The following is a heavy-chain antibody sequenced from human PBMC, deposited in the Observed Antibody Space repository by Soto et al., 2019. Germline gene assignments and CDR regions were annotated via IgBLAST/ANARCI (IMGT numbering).Heavy chain of an antibody. CDR2: ISAYDGDT. J-gene: IGHJ4*02. D-gene: IGHD1-26*01. CDR1: GYTFTSYG. CDR3: AREPAPYRFNGGDY. V-gene: IGHV1-18*03. Sequence: QVQLVQSGAEVKKPGASVKVSCKASGYTFTSYGITWVRQAPGQGLEWMGWISAYDGDTNYAQKIQGRVTMTIDTPTSTAYMELRSLRSDDMAVYYCAREPAPYRFNGGDYWGQGTLVTVSS.